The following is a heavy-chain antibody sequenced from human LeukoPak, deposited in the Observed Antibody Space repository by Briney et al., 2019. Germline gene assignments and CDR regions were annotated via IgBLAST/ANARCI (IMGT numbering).Heavy chain of an antibody. Sequence: GGSLRLSCAASGFTFRNYWMSWIHQAPGRGLEWVANIKLDGTQKNYIQSVRGRFTISRDNARNFLYLQMNSLRAEDTAVYYCARDYGGSSPFDYWGQGTLVTVSS. J-gene: IGHJ4*02. CDR1: GFTFRNYW. V-gene: IGHV3-7*01. CDR3: ARDYGGSSPFDY. CDR2: IKLDGTQK. D-gene: IGHD4-23*01.